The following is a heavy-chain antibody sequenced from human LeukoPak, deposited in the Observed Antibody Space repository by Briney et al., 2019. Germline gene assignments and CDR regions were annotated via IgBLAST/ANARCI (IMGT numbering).Heavy chain of an antibody. J-gene: IGHJ4*02. D-gene: IGHD3-22*01. CDR3: ARDGHDSSGYILVY. Sequence: PSETLSLTCTVSGGSVSSGSYYWSWIRQPPGKGLEWIGYIYYSGSTNYNPSLKSRVTISVDTSKNQFSLKLTSVTAADTAVYYCARDGHDSSGYILVYWGQGTLVTVSS. CDR2: IYYSGST. V-gene: IGHV4-61*01. CDR1: GGSVSSGSYY.